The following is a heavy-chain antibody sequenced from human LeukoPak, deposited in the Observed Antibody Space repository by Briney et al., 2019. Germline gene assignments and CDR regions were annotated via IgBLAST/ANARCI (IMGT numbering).Heavy chain of an antibody. V-gene: IGHV3-9*01. CDR1: GFTFDDYA. J-gene: IGHJ4*02. D-gene: IGHD7-27*01. Sequence: PGGSLRLSCAASGFTFDDYAMHWVRHAPGKGLGWVSGISWNSGSIGYADSVKGRFTISRDNAKNSLYLQMNSLRAEDTALYYCAKDQTNWGIYYFDYWGQGTLVTVSS. CDR2: ISWNSGSI. CDR3: AKDQTNWGIYYFDY.